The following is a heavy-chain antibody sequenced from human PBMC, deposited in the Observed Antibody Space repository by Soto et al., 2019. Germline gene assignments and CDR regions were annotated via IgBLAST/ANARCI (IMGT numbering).Heavy chain of an antibody. CDR1: GFTFSSYS. CDR3: ARVDDIVATLPWFDP. D-gene: IGHD5-12*01. V-gene: IGHV3-48*02. CDR2: ISSSSSTI. J-gene: IGHJ5*02. Sequence: PGGSLRLSCAASGFTFSSYSMNWVRQAPGKGLEWVSYISSSSSTIYYADSVKGRFTISRDNAKNSLYLHMNSLRDEDTAVYYCARVDDIVATLPWFDPWGQGTLVPVSS.